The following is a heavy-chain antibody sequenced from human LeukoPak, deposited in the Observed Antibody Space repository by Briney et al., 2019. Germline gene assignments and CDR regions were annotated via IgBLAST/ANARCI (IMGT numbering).Heavy chain of an antibody. D-gene: IGHD6-19*01. CDR1: GYTFTSYG. CDR2: ISAYNGNT. J-gene: IGHJ6*03. V-gene: IGHV1-18*01. Sequence: GASVKVSCKASGYTFTSYGISWVRQAPGQGLEWMGWISAYNGNTNYAQKLQGRVTMTTDTSTSTAYMELRSLRSDDTAVYYCARAHSSGWYVAYYYYYMDVWGKGTTVTVSS. CDR3: ARAHSSGWYVAYYYYYMDV.